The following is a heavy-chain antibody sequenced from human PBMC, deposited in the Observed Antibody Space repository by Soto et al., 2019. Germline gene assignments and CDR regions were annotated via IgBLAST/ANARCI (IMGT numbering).Heavy chain of an antibody. D-gene: IGHD2-15*01. V-gene: IGHV4-34*01. CDR2: INHSGST. J-gene: IGHJ5*02. CDR3: ARQCRGVTCHWFAP. Sequence: SETLSLTCAVYGGSFSGYYWSWIRQPPGKGLEWIGEINHSGSTNYNPSLKSRVTISVDTSKNQFSLKLSSVTAADTAVYYCARQCRGVTCHWFAPSGQGTLVTVSS. CDR1: GGSFSGYY.